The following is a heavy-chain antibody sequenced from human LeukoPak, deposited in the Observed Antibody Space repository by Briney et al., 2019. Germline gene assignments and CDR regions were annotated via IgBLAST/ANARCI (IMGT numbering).Heavy chain of an antibody. CDR2: TIPIFGTA. CDR3: ARGSPAAILGYFDY. D-gene: IGHD2-2*01. J-gene: IGHJ4*02. CDR1: GGTFSSYA. V-gene: IGHV1-69*05. Sequence: SVKVSCKASGGTFSSYAISWVRQAPGQGLEWMGGTIPIFGTANYAQKFQGRVTITTDESTSTAYMELSSLRSEDTAVYYCARGSPAAILGYFDYWGQGTLVTVSS.